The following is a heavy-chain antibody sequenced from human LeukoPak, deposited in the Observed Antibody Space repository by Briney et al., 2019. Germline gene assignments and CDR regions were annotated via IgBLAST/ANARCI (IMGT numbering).Heavy chain of an antibody. Sequence: GGSLRLSCAASGFTFSSYSMNWVRQAPGKGLEWVSYISGFTDTIYYADSVKGRFTISRDNAKNSLYLRMSSLRAEDTAVYYCARGRLDRIWGQGTLVTVSS. CDR3: ARGRLDRI. CDR2: ISGFTDTI. CDR1: GFTFSSYS. D-gene: IGHD1-1*01. V-gene: IGHV3-48*04. J-gene: IGHJ4*02.